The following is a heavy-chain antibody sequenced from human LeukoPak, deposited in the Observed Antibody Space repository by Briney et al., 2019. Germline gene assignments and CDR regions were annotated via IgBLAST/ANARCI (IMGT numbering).Heavy chain of an antibody. Sequence: GGSLRLSCAASGFTFSSYGMHWVRQAPGKGLEWVANIKQDGSEIYYVDSVRGRFTISRDNAKNSLHLQMNSLRAEDTAVYYCARDSGTWSWSGGYFDYWGQGTLVTVSP. CDR1: GFTFSSYG. J-gene: IGHJ4*02. CDR2: IKQDGSEI. V-gene: IGHV3-7*01. D-gene: IGHD3-10*01. CDR3: ARDSGTWSWSGGYFDY.